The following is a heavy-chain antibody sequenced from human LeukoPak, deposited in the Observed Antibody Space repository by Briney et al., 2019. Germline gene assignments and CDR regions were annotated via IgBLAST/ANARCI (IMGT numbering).Heavy chain of an antibody. CDR1: GGSISSYY. Sequence: PSETLSLTCTVSGGSISSYYWSWLRQPPGKGLEWIGYIYHSGSTYYNPSLKSRVTISVDTSKNQFSLKLSSVTAADTAVYYCASTSGWFDPWGQGTLVTVSS. V-gene: IGHV4-59*08. J-gene: IGHJ5*02. CDR3: ASTSGWFDP. CDR2: IYHSGST. D-gene: IGHD3-10*01.